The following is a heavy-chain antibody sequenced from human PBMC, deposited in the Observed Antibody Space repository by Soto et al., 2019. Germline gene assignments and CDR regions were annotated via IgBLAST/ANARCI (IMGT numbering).Heavy chain of an antibody. J-gene: IGHJ4*02. D-gene: IGHD3-16*01. V-gene: IGHV3-30*03. CDR3: ARAGGSYYFDY. Sequence: GGSLRLSCAASGFTFSSYGMPWVRQAPGKGLEWVAVISYDGSNKYYADSVKGRFTISRDNSKNTLYLQMNSLRAEDTAVYDCARAGGSYYFDYWGQGTMVTVSS. CDR1: GFTFSSYG. CDR2: ISYDGSNK.